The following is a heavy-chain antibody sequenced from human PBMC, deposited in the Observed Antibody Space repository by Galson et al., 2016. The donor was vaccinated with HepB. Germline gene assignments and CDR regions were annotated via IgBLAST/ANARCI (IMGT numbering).Heavy chain of an antibody. CDR1: GINFNVAW. CDR2: IRRQSDGGTS. Sequence: SLRLSCAASGINFNVAWMNWVRQVPGKGLEWVGRIRRQSDGGTSDYAAPVKGRIVISRDDSQNMLFLQMNSLKTEDTAVYYCATGGGNYGFDFWGQGALVTVSS. CDR3: ATGGGNYGFDF. J-gene: IGHJ4*02. D-gene: IGHD1-26*01. V-gene: IGHV3-15*07.